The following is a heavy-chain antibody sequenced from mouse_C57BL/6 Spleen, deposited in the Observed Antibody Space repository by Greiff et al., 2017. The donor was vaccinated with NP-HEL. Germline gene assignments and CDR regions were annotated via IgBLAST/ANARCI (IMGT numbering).Heavy chain of an antibody. J-gene: IGHJ1*03. V-gene: IGHV1-22*01. CDR1: GYTFTDYN. CDR2: SNPNNGGT. D-gene: IGHD1-1*01. CDR3: ARPTVVEGWDFDV. Sequence: VQLKQSGPELVKPGASVKMSCKASGYTFTDYNMHWVKQSHGKSLEWIGSSNPNNGGTSCNQKFKGKATLTVNKSSSTAYMGLRSLTSEESAVYYCARPTVVEGWDFDVWGTGTTVTVSS.